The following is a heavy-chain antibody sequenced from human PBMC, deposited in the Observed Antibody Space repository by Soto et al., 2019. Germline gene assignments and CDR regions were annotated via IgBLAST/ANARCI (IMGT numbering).Heavy chain of an antibody. CDR3: ATASGPTYGYFDY. CDR1: GGSVTSDEDD. J-gene: IGHJ4*02. Sequence: SETLSLPCTVAGGSVTSDEDDWGWLRQSPGKGLEWSGYIPNSGSTGYNPSLKTRLSMSVDRSKNQFTLRLTSVTAADTAVYFCATASGPTYGYFDYWGQGTQVTVSS. V-gene: IGHV4-30-4*01. D-gene: IGHD4-17*01. CDR2: IPNSGST.